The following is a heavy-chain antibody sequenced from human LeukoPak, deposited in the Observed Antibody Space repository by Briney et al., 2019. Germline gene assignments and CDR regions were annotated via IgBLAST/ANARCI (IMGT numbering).Heavy chain of an antibody. V-gene: IGHV3-53*01. J-gene: IGHJ4*02. CDR1: GFTVSSNY. D-gene: IGHD3-22*01. Sequence: GGSLRLSCAASGFTVSSNYMSWVRQAPGKGLEWVSVIYSGGSTYYADSVKGRFTISRDNAKNSLYLQMNSLRAEDTAVYYCARDRDPDYYYDSSGYLWYWGQGTLVTVSS. CDR3: ARDRDPDYYYDSSGYLWY. CDR2: IYSGGST.